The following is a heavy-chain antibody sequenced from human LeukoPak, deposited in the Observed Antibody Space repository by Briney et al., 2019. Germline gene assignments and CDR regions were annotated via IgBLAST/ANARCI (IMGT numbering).Heavy chain of an antibody. CDR3: ARGHYDILTGFDY. D-gene: IGHD3-9*01. CDR1: GFTFSNYA. Sequence: GGSLRLSCAASGFTFSNYAMTWVRQATGKGLEWVSAISGSGGSTYYADSVKGRFTISRDNSKSTLYLQMNTLRAEDTAVYYCARGHYDILTGFDYWGQGTLVTVSS. CDR2: ISGSGGST. J-gene: IGHJ4*02. V-gene: IGHV3-23*01.